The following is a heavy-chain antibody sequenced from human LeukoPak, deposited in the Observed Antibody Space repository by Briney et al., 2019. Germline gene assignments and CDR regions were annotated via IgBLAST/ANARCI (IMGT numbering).Heavy chain of an antibody. D-gene: IGHD1-20*01. Sequence: GGSLRLSCAASGFTFSNYWMTWVRQAPGKGLEWVANIKQDGSETYYVDSVKGRFTISRDNAKNSLYLHMNSLRAEDTAVYYCARDQIWSNWNDTMDVWGKGTTVTVSS. CDR1: GFTFSNYW. CDR3: ARDQIWSNWNDTMDV. J-gene: IGHJ6*03. V-gene: IGHV3-7*01. CDR2: IKQDGSET.